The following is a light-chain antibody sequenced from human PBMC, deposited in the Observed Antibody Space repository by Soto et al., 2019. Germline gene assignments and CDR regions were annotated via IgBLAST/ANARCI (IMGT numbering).Light chain of an antibody. J-gene: IGLJ3*02. CDR3: SSYTPATWV. CDR2: EVY. V-gene: IGLV2-14*01. Sequence: QSALTQPASVSWTPGQSITISCTGTTSDIGSNKYVSWYQQHPGKAPQLIIYEVYNRPSGVSNRFSVSKARNAASLTISGLEAEDEADYYCSSYTPATWVFGGGTKGTVL. CDR1: TSDIGSNKY.